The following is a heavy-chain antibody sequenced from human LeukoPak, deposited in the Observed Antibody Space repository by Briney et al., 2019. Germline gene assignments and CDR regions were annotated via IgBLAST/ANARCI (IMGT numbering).Heavy chain of an antibody. D-gene: IGHD3-10*01. CDR3: ARGGYYYGSGSPSPNWFDP. CDR2: IYHSGST. J-gene: IGHJ5*02. V-gene: IGHV4-30-2*01. CDR1: GGSISSGGYS. Sequence: SETLSLTCAVSGGSISSGGYSWSWIRQPPGKGLEWIGYIYHSGSTYYNPSLKSRVTRSVDRSKNQFSLKLSSVTAADTAVYYCARGGYYYGSGSPSPNWFDPWGQGTLVTVSS.